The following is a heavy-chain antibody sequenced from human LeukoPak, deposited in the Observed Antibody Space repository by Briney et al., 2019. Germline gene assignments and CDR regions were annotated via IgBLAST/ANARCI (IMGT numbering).Heavy chain of an antibody. V-gene: IGHV1-2*02. Sequence: ASVTVSCKASGYIFTGYYIYWVRQAPGQGLEWMGWINPNSGGTNYAQKFQGRVAMTRDTSISTAYMELSRLRSDDTAVFYCARDWGSPDAFDIWGQGTMVSVSS. J-gene: IGHJ3*02. CDR1: GYIFTGYY. CDR3: ARDWGSPDAFDI. D-gene: IGHD3-16*01. CDR2: INPNSGGT.